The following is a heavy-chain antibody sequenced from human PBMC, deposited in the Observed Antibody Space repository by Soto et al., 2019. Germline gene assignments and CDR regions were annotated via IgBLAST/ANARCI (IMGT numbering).Heavy chain of an antibody. D-gene: IGHD2-2*01. J-gene: IGHJ4*02. Sequence: ASVKVSCKASGGTFSSYTISWVRQAPGQGLEWMGRMNPNSGNTGYAQKFQGRVTMTRNTSISTAYMELSSLRSEDTAVYYCARGFEPMGIVVVPAAMSDWGQGTLVTVSS. CDR3: ARGFEPMGIVVVPAAMSD. CDR2: MNPNSGNT. CDR1: GGTFSSYT. V-gene: IGHV1-8*02.